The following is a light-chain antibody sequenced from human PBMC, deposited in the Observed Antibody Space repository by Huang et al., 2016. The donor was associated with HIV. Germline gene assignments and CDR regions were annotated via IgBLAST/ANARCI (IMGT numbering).Light chain of an antibody. CDR3: MQGTNWPLT. CDR2: KVS. J-gene: IGKJ4*01. CDR1: QSLLNSDGNTY. Sequence: DVVMTQSPLSLPVTLGQPASISCRSSQSLLNSDGNTYLIWLQQRPGHSPRRLIYKVSNRDSGVPDRFSGSGSGSDFTLRISRVEPEDVGVYYCMQGTNWPLTFGGGTKVEIK. V-gene: IGKV2-30*01.